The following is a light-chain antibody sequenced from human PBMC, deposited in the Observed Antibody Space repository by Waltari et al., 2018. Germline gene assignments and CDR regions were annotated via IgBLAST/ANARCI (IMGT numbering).Light chain of an antibody. CDR2: TNS. CDR1: CFRTED. J-gene: IGLJ7*01. Sequence: SYGLTPPPSVSVSPGQLARITCRGDCFRTEDVNWYQQKPPQAPILVIYTNSARPSGIPDRFSGSRSGNTATLIIGGVEAGDEAEYYCQVWDVESDHVFFGGGTRLTVL. V-gene: IGLV3-21*01. CDR3: QVWDVESDHVF.